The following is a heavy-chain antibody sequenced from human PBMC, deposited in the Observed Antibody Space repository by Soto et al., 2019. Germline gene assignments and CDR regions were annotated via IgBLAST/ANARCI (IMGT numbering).Heavy chain of an antibody. Sequence: EVHLLESGGGLVQPGGSLRLSCVASGFTFTSYAMSWVRQAPGKGLEWVSSITGSGGSTYYADSVRGRFNLSRDNSKNTLYLQMKSLRVEDTALYYCAKDLSEPYDSSGYLDYWGQGTLLTVSS. CDR3: AKDLSEPYDSSGYLDY. J-gene: IGHJ4*02. CDR1: GFTFTSYA. CDR2: ITGSGGST. D-gene: IGHD3-22*01. V-gene: IGHV3-23*01.